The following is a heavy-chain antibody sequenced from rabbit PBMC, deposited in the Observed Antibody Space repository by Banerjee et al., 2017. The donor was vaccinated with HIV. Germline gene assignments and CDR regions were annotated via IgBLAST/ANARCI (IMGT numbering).Heavy chain of an antibody. CDR3: TRESGTGYGADRLDL. CDR2: IYSTSGST. Sequence: QSLEESGGDLVKPGASLTLTCTASGFSFSSNYYMCWVRQAPGKGLEWIACIYSTSGSTWYASWAKGRFTISLDNAQNTVTLQMTSLTAADTATYFCTRESGTGYGADRLDLWGQGTLVTVS. J-gene: IGHJ3*01. V-gene: IGHV1S40*01. D-gene: IGHD3-1*01. CDR1: GFSFSSNYY.